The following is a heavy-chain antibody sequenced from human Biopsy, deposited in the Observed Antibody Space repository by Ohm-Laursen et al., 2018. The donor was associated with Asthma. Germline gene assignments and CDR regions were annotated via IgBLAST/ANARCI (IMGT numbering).Heavy chain of an antibody. Sequence: SLRLSCAASGFTFDDYAMHWIRQAPGKGLEWVSGVSWNSGSIDCADSVKGRFTISRDNAKNSLYLQMNSLRGADTALYYCVKDIRLQLWGFDSWGQGTLVTVSS. D-gene: IGHD6-13*01. CDR3: VKDIRLQLWGFDS. CDR2: VSWNSGSI. CDR1: GFTFDDYA. J-gene: IGHJ4*02. V-gene: IGHV3-9*01.